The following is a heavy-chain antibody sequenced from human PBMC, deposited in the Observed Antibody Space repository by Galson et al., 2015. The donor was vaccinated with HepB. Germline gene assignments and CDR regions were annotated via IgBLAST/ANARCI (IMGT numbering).Heavy chain of an antibody. CDR3: ASSSSSFPYYFDY. D-gene: IGHD6-6*01. Sequence: SVKVSCKASGYTFTSYGISWVRQAPGQGLEWMGWISAYNGNTNYAQKLQGRVTMTTDTSTSTAYMELRSLRSEDTAVYYCASSSSSFPYYFDYWGQGILVTVSS. CDR1: GYTFTSYG. V-gene: IGHV1-18*04. J-gene: IGHJ4*02. CDR2: ISAYNGNT.